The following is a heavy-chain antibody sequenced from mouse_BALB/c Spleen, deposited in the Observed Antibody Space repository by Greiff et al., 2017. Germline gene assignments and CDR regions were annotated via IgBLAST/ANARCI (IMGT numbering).Heavy chain of an antibody. CDR3: ARSSITTVVAPDY. CDR2: IDTSDSYT. CDR1: GYTFTDYW. D-gene: IGHD1-1*01. J-gene: IGHJ2*01. Sequence: QVQLQQPGAELVMPGASVKMSCKASGYTFTDYWMHWVKQRPGQGLEWIGAIDTSDSYTSYNQKFKGKATLTVDESSSTAYMQLSSLTSEDSAVYYCARSSITTVVAPDYWGQGTTLTVSS. V-gene: IGHV1-69*01.